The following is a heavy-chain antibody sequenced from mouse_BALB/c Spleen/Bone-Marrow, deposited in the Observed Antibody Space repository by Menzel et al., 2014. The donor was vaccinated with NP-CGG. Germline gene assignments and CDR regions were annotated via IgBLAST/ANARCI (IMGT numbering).Heavy chain of an antibody. D-gene: IGHD2-1*01. J-gene: IGHJ2*01. Sequence: EVKVEESGGGLVQPGGFLRLSCATSGFTFTDHYMSWVRQPPGKALEWLGFIRNKANGYTAEYSASVKGRFTISRDNSQSIVYLQMNTLRAEDSATYYCARDYLYYFDYWGQGTTPTVSS. CDR2: IRNKANGYTA. V-gene: IGHV7-3*02. CDR3: ARDYLYYFDY. CDR1: GFTFTDHY.